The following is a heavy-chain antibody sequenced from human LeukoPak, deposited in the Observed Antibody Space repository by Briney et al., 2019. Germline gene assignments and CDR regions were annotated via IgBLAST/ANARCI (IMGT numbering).Heavy chain of an antibody. Sequence: GGSLRLSCAASGFTFSSYSMNWVRQAPGKGLEWVSSISSSSSHIYYADSVKGRFTISRDNAKNSLYLQMNSLRAEDTAVYYCARVGGGDYWGQGTLVTVSS. CDR3: ARVGGGDY. CDR2: ISSSSSHI. V-gene: IGHV3-21*01. D-gene: IGHD3-10*01. J-gene: IGHJ4*02. CDR1: GFTFSSYS.